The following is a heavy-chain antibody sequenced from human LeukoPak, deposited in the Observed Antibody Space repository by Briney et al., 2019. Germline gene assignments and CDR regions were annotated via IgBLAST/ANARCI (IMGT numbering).Heavy chain of an antibody. D-gene: IGHD4/OR15-4a*01. Sequence: SETLSLTCTVSGGSISSSSYYWGWIRQPPGKGLEWIGIIYYSGSTYYNPSLNSRVTISVDTSKNQSSLKLSSVTAADTAVYYCAMTGGAYSYMDVWGKGTTVTVSS. V-gene: IGHV4-39*01. CDR2: IYYSGST. CDR1: GGSISSSSYY. J-gene: IGHJ6*03. CDR3: AMTGGAYSYMDV.